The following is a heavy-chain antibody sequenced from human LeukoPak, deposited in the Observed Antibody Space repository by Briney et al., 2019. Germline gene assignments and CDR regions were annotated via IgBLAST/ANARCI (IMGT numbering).Heavy chain of an antibody. D-gene: IGHD2-2*01. CDR1: GFTFSNAW. Sequence: GGSLRLSCAASGFTFSNAWMSWVRQAPGKGLEWVGRIKSKTDGGTTDYAAPVKGRFTVSRDDSKNTLYLQMSSLKTEDTAVYYCTTERVIVVVPAASSQLNFDYWGQGTLVTVSS. CDR2: IKSKTDGGTT. CDR3: TTERVIVVVPAASSQLNFDY. V-gene: IGHV3-15*01. J-gene: IGHJ4*02.